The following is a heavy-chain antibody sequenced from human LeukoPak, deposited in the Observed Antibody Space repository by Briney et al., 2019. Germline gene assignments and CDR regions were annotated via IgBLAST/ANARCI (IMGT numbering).Heavy chain of an antibody. J-gene: IGHJ5*02. V-gene: IGHV4-38-2*02. CDR1: GYSISSGYY. CDR2: IYHSGST. CDR3: ARDDGYYDILTGYSYGRLIWFDP. D-gene: IGHD3-9*01. Sequence: PSETLSLTCTVSGYSISSGYYWGWIRQPPGKGLEWIGSIYHSGSTYYNPSLKSRVTISVDTSKNQFSLKLSSVTAADTAVYYCARDDGYYDILTGYSYGRLIWFDPWGQGTLVTVSS.